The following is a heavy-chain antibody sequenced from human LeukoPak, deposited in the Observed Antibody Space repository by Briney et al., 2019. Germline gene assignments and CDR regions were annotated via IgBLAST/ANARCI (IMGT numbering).Heavy chain of an antibody. J-gene: IGHJ3*01. V-gene: IGHV4-34*01. CDR2: IHHDGRT. D-gene: IGHD4-17*01. Sequence: PSETLSLTCAVSGGSLSGYYWGWIRQSPGKGLEWMGDIHHDGRTKYKSSFKSRITIFLVSSKNEVSLRLSPVTPADTALYFCARDVVPRDYGDTLNAYDLWGQGTMVTVS. CDR3: ARDVVPRDYGDTLNAYDL. CDR1: GGSLSGYY.